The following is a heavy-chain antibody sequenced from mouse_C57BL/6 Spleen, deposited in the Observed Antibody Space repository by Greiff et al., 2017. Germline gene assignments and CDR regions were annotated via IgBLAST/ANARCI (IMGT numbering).Heavy chain of an antibody. V-gene: IGHV1-52*01. Sequence: QVQLQQPGAELVRPGSSVKLSCKASGYTFTSYWMHWVKQRPIQGLEWISNIDPSDSETHYNQKFKDKATLTVDKSSSTAYMQLSSLTSEDSAVYYCAQGAYYSNYGGVYFDYWGQGTTLTVSS. CDR3: AQGAYYSNYGGVYFDY. D-gene: IGHD2-5*01. CDR2: IDPSDSET. J-gene: IGHJ2*01. CDR1: GYTFTSYW.